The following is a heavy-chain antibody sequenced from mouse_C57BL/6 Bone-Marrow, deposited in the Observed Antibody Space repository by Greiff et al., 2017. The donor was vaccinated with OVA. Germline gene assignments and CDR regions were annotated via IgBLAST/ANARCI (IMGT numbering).Heavy chain of an antibody. CDR3: AIGRGDYDAFDY. CDR2: ISSGSSTI. D-gene: IGHD2-4*01. J-gene: IGHJ2*01. V-gene: IGHV5-17*01. CDR1: GFTFSDYG. Sequence: EVKVVESGGGLVKPGGSLKLSCAASGFTFSDYGMHWVRQAPEKGLEWVAYISSGSSTIYYADTVKGRFTISRDNAKNTLFLQMTSLRSEDTAMYYCAIGRGDYDAFDYWGQGTTLTVSS.